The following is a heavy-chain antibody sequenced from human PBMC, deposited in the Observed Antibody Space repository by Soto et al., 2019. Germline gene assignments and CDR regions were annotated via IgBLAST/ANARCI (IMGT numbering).Heavy chain of an antibody. CDR2: IIPIFGTA. D-gene: IGHD3-16*01. Sequence: QVQLVQSGAEVKKPGSSVKVSCKASGGTFSSYAISWVRQAPGQGLEWMGGIIPIFGTAKNAQKFQGRVTITADESTSTAYMELSSLRSEDTAVYYGARVGEMITFGGVPFDYWGQGTLVTVSS. J-gene: IGHJ4*02. V-gene: IGHV1-69*12. CDR3: ARVGEMITFGGVPFDY. CDR1: GGTFSSYA.